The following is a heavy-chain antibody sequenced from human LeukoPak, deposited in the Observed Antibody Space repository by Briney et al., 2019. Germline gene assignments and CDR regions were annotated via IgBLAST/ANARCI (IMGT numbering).Heavy chain of an antibody. CDR1: GFTFSSYE. CDR2: ISSSGSTI. CDR3: ARGSYDYVWGSYRPSNNWFDP. D-gene: IGHD3-16*02. J-gene: IGHJ5*02. V-gene: IGHV3-48*03. Sequence: GGSLRLSCAASGFTFSSYEMNWVRQAPGKGLEWVSYISSSGSTIYYADSVKGRFTISRDNAKNSLYLQMNSLRAEDTAVYYCARGSYDYVWGSYRPSNNWFDPWGQGTLVTVSS.